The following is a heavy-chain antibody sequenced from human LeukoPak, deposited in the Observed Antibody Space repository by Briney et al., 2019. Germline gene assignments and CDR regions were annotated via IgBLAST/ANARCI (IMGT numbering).Heavy chain of an antibody. CDR2: IKQDGSEK. J-gene: IGHJ4*02. Sequence: GGSLRLSCAASGFTFSSYWMSWVRQAPGKGLEWVANIKQDGSEKYYVDSVKGRFTISRDNAKNSLYLQMNSLRAEDTAVYYCARDFGYYDFWSGKKFDYWGQGTLVTVSS. CDR1: GFTFSSYW. D-gene: IGHD3-3*01. V-gene: IGHV3-7*01. CDR3: ARDFGYYDFWSGKKFDY.